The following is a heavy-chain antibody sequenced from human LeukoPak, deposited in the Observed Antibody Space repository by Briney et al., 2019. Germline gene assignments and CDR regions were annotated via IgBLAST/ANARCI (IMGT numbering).Heavy chain of an antibody. V-gene: IGHV3-21*01. CDR2: ISSGSGYI. CDR1: GFTFSSYT. Sequence: GGSLRLSCATSGFTFSSYTMSWVRQAPGKGLEWVSSISSGSGYIKYAGSVKGRFTISRDNAENSVFLQMSSLRVDDTALYYCVRGWFDFWGQGTPVAVSS. J-gene: IGHJ5*01. CDR3: VRGWFDF.